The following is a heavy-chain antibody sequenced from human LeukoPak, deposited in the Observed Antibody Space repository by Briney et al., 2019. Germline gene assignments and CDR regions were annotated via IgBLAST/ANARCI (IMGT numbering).Heavy chain of an antibody. D-gene: IGHD1-20*01. CDR2: IYYSGST. J-gene: IGHJ5*02. CDR3: ARAVLYNWNDEGGYWFDP. CDR1: GGSISSHY. V-gene: IGHV4-59*11. Sequence: PSETLSLTCTVSGGSISSHYWSWIRQPPGKGLEWIGYIYYSGSTNYNPSLKSRVTISVDRSKNQFSLKLSSVTAADTAVYYCARAVLYNWNDEGGYWFDPWGQGTLVTVSS.